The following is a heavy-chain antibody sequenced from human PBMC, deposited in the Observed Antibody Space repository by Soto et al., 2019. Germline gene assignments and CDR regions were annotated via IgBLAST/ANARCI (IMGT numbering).Heavy chain of an antibody. CDR1: GYTFIHYG. Sequence: GASVKVSCKASGYTFIHYGISWVRQAPGQGLEWMGWISAYNGNTNYEQKLKGRVTMTTDKSTSTAYMVLRGMTSDGTAVYFCALAPRRTYDTLTNYHFDYWGQGTQVTVSS. CDR3: ALAPRRTYDTLTNYHFDY. V-gene: IGHV1-18*01. J-gene: IGHJ4*02. D-gene: IGHD3-9*01. CDR2: ISAYNGNT.